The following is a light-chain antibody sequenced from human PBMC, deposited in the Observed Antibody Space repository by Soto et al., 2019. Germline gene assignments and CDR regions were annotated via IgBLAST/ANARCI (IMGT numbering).Light chain of an antibody. Sequence: DXQMTQSPSTLSASVGDRVTITCRASQSISDWLAWYQQRPGKAPKLLIYKASSLESGVPSRFSGSGSGTEFTLTISSPQPDDFATYYCQQYNSYSETFGQGTKVDIK. CDR1: QSISDW. CDR2: KAS. V-gene: IGKV1-5*03. CDR3: QQYNSYSET. J-gene: IGKJ1*01.